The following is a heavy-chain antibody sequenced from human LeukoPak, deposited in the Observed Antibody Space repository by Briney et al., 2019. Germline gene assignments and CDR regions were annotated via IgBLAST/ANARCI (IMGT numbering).Heavy chain of an antibody. CDR1: VFTFRSHG. J-gene: IGHJ4*02. CDR3: AKYRYCSGGSCYELDF. CDR2: IWYDGSNS. D-gene: IGHD2-15*01. Sequence: GKSLRLSCAASVFTFRSHGMHWVRQAPGKGLQWVGVIWYDGSNSYYADSVKGRFTISRDNFKNTLYLQMNSLRAEDTAMYYCAKYRYCSGGSCYELDFWGQGALVTVSS. V-gene: IGHV3-33*06.